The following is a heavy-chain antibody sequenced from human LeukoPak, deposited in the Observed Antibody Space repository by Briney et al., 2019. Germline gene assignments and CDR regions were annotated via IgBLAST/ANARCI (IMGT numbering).Heavy chain of an antibody. J-gene: IGHJ5*02. V-gene: IGHV1-2*02. Sequence: ASVKVSCKASGYTFTGYYMHWVRQAPGQGLEWMGWINPNSGGTNYAQKFQGRVTMTRDTSISTAYMELSRLRSDDTAVYYCARDGSGSLGHNWFDPWGQGTLVTVSS. CDR1: GYTFTGYY. D-gene: IGHD3-10*01. CDR3: ARDGSGSLGHNWFDP. CDR2: INPNSGGT.